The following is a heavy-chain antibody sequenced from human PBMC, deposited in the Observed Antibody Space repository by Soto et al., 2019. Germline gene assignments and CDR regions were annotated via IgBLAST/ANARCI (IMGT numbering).Heavy chain of an antibody. CDR3: ARDADYGGSRGGMDV. D-gene: IGHD4-17*01. CDR1: GGSVNNANYF. CDR2: IYYSGST. V-gene: IGHV4-31*03. Sequence: QVRLEESGPGLVKPSETLSLICSVSGGSVNNANYFWNWIRHHPENGLEWIGYIYYSGSTRYNPYFKTRATLSRDTTKAQCSLRLNSVTVADTAVYFCARDADYGGSRGGMDVWGRGTTVTVSS. J-gene: IGHJ6*02.